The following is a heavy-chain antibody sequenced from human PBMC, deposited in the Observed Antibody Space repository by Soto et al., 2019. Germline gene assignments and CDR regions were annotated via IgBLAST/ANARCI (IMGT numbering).Heavy chain of an antibody. D-gene: IGHD3-10*01. Sequence: EVQLVESGGGLVQPGGSLRLSCAASGFTIRTSWMYWVRQPPGKGLVWVSRINDDGSTTTYADSVKGRFTISRDNAKNTLFMQMDSLRAEDMGVYYCARGNYGPDYWGQGTLVTVSS. J-gene: IGHJ4*02. CDR3: ARGNYGPDY. V-gene: IGHV3-74*03. CDR2: INDDGSTT. CDR1: GFTIRTSW.